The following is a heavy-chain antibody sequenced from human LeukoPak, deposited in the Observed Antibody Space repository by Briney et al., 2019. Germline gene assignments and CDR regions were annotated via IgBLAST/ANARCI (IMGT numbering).Heavy chain of an antibody. J-gene: IGHJ6*03. CDR1: GDTFSTFG. Sequence: SVKVSCKVSGDTFSTFGFTWVRQAPGQGLEWMGGIVPVFGAVNSAPKFQDRITVTADESTSTVYMELNSLRSDDSAVYFCARGAGVVPSAKSLGYYLYYYMDVWGEGTTVTVSS. V-gene: IGHV1-69*01. CDR3: ARGAGVVPSAKSLGYYLYYYMDV. D-gene: IGHD2-2*01. CDR2: IVPVFGAV.